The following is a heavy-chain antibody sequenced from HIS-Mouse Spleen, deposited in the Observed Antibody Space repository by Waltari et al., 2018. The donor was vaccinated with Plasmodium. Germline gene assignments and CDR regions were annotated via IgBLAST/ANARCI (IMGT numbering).Heavy chain of an antibody. V-gene: IGHV3-30*18. CDR3: AKILSYSSSPEDY. CDR1: GFTFSSYG. D-gene: IGHD6-6*01. Sequence: QVQLVESGGGVVQPGRSLRLSCAASGFTFSSYGLHWVRQAPGKGREGVAVISYDGSNKYYADSVKGRFTISRDNSKNTLYLQMNSLRAEDTAVYYCAKILSYSSSPEDYWGQGTLVTVSS. CDR2: ISYDGSNK. J-gene: IGHJ4*02.